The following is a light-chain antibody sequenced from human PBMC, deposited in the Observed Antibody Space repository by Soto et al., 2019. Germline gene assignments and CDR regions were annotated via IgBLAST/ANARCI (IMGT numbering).Light chain of an antibody. CDR2: GAS. V-gene: IGKV3-15*01. CDR3: QQYNNWPWT. Sequence: EIVMTQCPATLSVSPGERATLACRASQSVSSNLAWYQQKPGQAPRLLIYGASTRATGIPARFSGSGSGTEFTLTISSLQSEDFAVYYCQQYNNWPWTFGQGTKVDI. J-gene: IGKJ1*01. CDR1: QSVSSN.